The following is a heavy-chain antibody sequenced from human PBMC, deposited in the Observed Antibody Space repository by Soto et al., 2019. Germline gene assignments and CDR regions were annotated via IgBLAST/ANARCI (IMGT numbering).Heavy chain of an antibody. D-gene: IGHD1-7*01. CDR1: GGSISSGGYY. J-gene: IGHJ6*02. CDR2: IYYSGST. V-gene: IGHV4-31*03. Sequence: SETLSLTCTVSGGSISSGGYYWSWIRQHPGKGLEWIGYIYYSGSTYYNPSLKSRVTISVDTSKNQFSLKLSSVTAADTAVYYCARDKAGRNWNYGDYYYYGMDVWGQGTTVTVS. CDR3: ARDKAGRNWNYGDYYYYGMDV.